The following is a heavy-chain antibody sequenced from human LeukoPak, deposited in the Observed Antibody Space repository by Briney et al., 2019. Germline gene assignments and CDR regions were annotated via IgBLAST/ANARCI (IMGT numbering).Heavy chain of an antibody. CDR1: GFTFSSYA. J-gene: IGHJ4*02. V-gene: IGHV3-23*01. CDR3: AKSGYNRFDY. CDR2: ISGGDIST. Sequence: PGGSLRLSCAASGFTFSSYAMSWVRQAPGKGLEWVSNISGGDISTYYADSVKGRFTISRDNSKNNLYLQMNSLRADDTAVYYCAKSGYNRFDYWGQGTLVTVSS. D-gene: IGHD5-24*01.